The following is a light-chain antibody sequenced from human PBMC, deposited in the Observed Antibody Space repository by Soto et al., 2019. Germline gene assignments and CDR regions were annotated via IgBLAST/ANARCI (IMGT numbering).Light chain of an antibody. V-gene: IGLV2-8*01. Sequence: QSVLTQPPSASGPPGQSVAISCTGTSSDVGGYNYVSWYQQHPGKAPRLMIYEVNKRPSGVPDRFSGSKSGNTASLTASGLQAEDEADYYCSSYAGSSNVFGTGTKVTV. CDR2: EVN. J-gene: IGLJ1*01. CDR3: SSYAGSSNV. CDR1: SSDVGGYNY.